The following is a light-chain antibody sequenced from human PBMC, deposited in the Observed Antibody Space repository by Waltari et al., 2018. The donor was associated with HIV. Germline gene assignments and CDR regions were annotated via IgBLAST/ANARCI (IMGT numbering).Light chain of an antibody. J-gene: IGLJ1*01. CDR1: SSNIGANI. CDR2: ATN. V-gene: IGLV1-44*01. Sequence: QSVLTQPPSASGTPGQRVTISCSGGSSNIGANIVNWYQLLPGRTPRLLIYATNPLPSGVSARVAGSKSGTSASLAISGLQSEDEGDYYCATWDNGLNGRHVFGTGTQVTV. CDR3: ATWDNGLNGRHV.